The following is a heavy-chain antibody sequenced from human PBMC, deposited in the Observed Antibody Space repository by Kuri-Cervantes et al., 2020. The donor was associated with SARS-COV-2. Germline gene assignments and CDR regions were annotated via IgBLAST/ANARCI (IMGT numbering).Heavy chain of an antibody. D-gene: IGHD2-15*01. CDR2: TYYRSKWYN. CDR1: RDSVSNNIGA. Sequence: SETLSLTCAISRDSVSNNIGAWNWIRQSPERGLEWLGRTYYRSKWYNDYATSVQSRISINPDTSKNQFSLHLKSVTPEDTAVYYCAREVYCNGGSCYGDNWFDPWGQGTLVTVSS. V-gene: IGHV6-1*01. CDR3: AREVYCNGGSCYGDNWFDP. J-gene: IGHJ5*02.